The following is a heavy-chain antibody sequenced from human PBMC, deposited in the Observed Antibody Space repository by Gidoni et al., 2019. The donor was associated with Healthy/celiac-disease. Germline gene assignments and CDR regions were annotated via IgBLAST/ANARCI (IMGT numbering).Heavy chain of an antibody. CDR3: ARVPGRGDFWRDHDAFDI. CDR1: GGSVSSGSYY. J-gene: IGHJ3*02. CDR2: IYYSGST. V-gene: IGHV4-61*01. Sequence: QVQLQESGPGLVKPSETLSLTCTVSGGSVSSGSYYWSWIRQPPGKGLEWIGYIYYSGSTNYNPSLKSRVTISVDTSKNQFSLKLSSVTAADTAVYYCARVPGRGDFWRDHDAFDIWGQGTMVTVSS. D-gene: IGHD3-3*01.